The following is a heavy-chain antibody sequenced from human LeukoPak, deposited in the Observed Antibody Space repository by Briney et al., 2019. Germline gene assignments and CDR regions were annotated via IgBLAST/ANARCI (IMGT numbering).Heavy chain of an antibody. J-gene: IGHJ5*02. Sequence: PSETLSLTCTVSGGSISSYYWSWIRQPPGKGLEWIGYIYYSGSTNYNPSLKSRVTISVDTSKNQFSLKLSSVTAADTAVYYCARGFGQQLVRFDPWGQGTLVTVSS. CDR2: IYYSGST. CDR1: GGSISSYY. D-gene: IGHD6-13*01. CDR3: ARGFGQQLVRFDP. V-gene: IGHV4-59*12.